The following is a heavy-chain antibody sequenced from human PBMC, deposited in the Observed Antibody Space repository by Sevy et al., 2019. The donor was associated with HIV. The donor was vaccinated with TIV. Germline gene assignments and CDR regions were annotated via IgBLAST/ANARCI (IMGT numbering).Heavy chain of an antibody. CDR1: GFTVNSDY. J-gene: IGHJ5*02. V-gene: IGHV3-53*01. D-gene: IGHD3-10*01. CDR2: VYSGGTT. CDR3: ARHISFGELGSWFDP. Sequence: GGSLRLSCAASGFTVNSDYMSWVRQAPGKGLEWVSDVYSGGTTYYADSVKGRFTISRDNSKNMLYLQMNSLRAEDTAVYYCARHISFGELGSWFDPWGQGTLVTVSS.